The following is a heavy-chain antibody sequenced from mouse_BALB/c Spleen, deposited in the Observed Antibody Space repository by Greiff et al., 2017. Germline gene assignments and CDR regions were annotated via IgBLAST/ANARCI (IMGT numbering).Heavy chain of an antibody. D-gene: IGHD2-3*01. CDR1: GFSLTSYG. J-gene: IGHJ1*01. CDR3: ARGLYDGYYAYFDV. CDR2: IWAGGST. V-gene: IGHV2-9*02. Sequence: VQLQESGPGLVAPSQSLSITCTVSGFSLTSYGVHWVRQPPGKGLEWLGVIWAGGSTNYNSALMSRLSISKDNSKSQVFLKMNSLQTDDTAMYYCARGLYDGYYAYFDVWGAGTTVTVSS.